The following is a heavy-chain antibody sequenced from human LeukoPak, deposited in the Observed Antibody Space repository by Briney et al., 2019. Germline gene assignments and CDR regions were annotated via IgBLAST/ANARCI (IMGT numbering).Heavy chain of an antibody. J-gene: IGHJ4*02. D-gene: IGHD3-22*01. CDR3: ARGDDSSGYSYDY. CDR1: GFTFSSYS. CDR2: ISSSGSTI. V-gene: IGHV3-48*04. Sequence: GGSLRLSCAASGFTFSSYSMNWVRQAPGKGLEWASYISSSGSTIYYADSVKGRFTISRDNAKNSLYLQMNSLRAEDTAVYYCARGDDSSGYSYDYWGQGTLVTVSS.